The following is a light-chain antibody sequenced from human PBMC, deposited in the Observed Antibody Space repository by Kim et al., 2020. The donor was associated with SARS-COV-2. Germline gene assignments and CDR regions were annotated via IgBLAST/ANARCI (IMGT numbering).Light chain of an antibody. CDR1: SSDVGGYNY. CDR3: SSYTSSSTFGV. J-gene: IGLJ3*02. CDR2: DVS. Sequence: QSALTQPASVSGSPGQSITISCTGTSSDVGGYNYVSWYQQHPGKAPKLMIYDVSKRPSGVSNRFSGSKSGNTASLTISGLQAEDEADYYCSSYTSSSTFGVLGGGTQLTVL. V-gene: IGLV2-14*03.